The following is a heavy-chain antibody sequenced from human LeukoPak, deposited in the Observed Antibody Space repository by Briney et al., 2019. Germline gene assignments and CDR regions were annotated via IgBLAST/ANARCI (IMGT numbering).Heavy chain of an antibody. Sequence: GSLKLSFAASGFHFSSYSMNWVRQAPGKGLEWVSSISSSSSYIYCADSVKGRFTISRDNAKNSLYLQMNSLRAEDTAVYYCARDQGSSGWYSYWGQGTLVTVSS. J-gene: IGHJ4*02. D-gene: IGHD6-19*01. V-gene: IGHV3-21*01. CDR1: GFHFSSYS. CDR3: ARDQGSSGWYSY. CDR2: ISSSSSYI.